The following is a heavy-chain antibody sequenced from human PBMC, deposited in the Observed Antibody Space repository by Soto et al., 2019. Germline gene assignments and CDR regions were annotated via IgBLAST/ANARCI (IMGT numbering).Heavy chain of an antibody. CDR3: AHRVLRTVFGLVTTTAIYFDF. CDR1: GFSLTTSGVG. J-gene: IGHJ4*02. V-gene: IGHV2-5*02. D-gene: IGHD3-3*01. Sequence: QITLNESGPTQVKPRQTLTLTCTFSGFSLTTSGVGVGWIRQSPGKAPELLALIYWDDDKRYSPSLKSRLTITKDTSKNPVVLTMADLDPADTATYYCAHRVLRTVFGLVTTTAIYFDFWGQGTPVAVSS. CDR2: IYWDDDK.